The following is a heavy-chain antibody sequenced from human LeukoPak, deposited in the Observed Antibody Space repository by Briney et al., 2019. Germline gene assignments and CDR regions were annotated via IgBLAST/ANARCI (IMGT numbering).Heavy chain of an antibody. CDR3: ASCFLASSGYYDAFDI. CDR2: IYSGGST. D-gene: IGHD3-22*01. Sequence: GGSLRLSCAASGFTVSSNYMSWVRQAPEKGLEWVSVIYSGGSTYYADSVKGRFTISRDNAKNSLYLQMNSLRAEDTAVYYCASCFLASSGYYDAFDIWGQGTMVTVSS. CDR1: GFTVSSNY. V-gene: IGHV3-66*01. J-gene: IGHJ3*02.